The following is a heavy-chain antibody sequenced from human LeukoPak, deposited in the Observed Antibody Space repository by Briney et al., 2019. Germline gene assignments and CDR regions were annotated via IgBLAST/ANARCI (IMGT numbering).Heavy chain of an antibody. V-gene: IGHV1-69*04. CDR3: ARSGEMADAFDI. CDR1: GGTFSSYA. D-gene: IGHD5-24*01. CDR2: IIPILGIA. J-gene: IGHJ3*02. Sequence: SVKVSCKASGGTFSSYAISWVRQAPGQGLEWMGRIIPILGIANYAQKFQGRVTITADKSTSTAYMELSSLRSEDTAVYYCARSGEMADAFDIWGQGTMVTVSS.